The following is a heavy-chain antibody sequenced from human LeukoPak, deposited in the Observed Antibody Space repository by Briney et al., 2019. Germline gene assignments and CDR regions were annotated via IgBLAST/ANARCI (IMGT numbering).Heavy chain of an antibody. CDR3: ARSNHRTGYSYGPFDY. CDR2: INHSGST. D-gene: IGHD5-18*01. CDR1: GGSFSGYY. Sequence: KPSETLSLTCAVYGGSFSGYYWSWIRQPPGKGLEWIGEINHSGSTNYNPFLKSRVTISVDTSKNQFSLKLSSVTAADTAVYYCARSNHRTGYSYGPFDYWGQGTLVTVSS. J-gene: IGHJ4*02. V-gene: IGHV4-34*01.